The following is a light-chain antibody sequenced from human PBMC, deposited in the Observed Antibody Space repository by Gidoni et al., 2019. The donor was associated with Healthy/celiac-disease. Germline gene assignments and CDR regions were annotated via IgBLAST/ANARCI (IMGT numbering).Light chain of an antibody. CDR1: SSDVGGYNY. CDR2: EVS. Sequence: QSALTQPPPASGSPAQPVTISCTGTSSDVGGYNYVTWYQQHPGKAPKLMIYEVSKRPSGVPDRFSGSKSGNTASLTVSGLQAEDEAEYYCSSYAGSNNLVFGGGTKLTVL. CDR3: SSYAGSNNLV. V-gene: IGLV2-8*01. J-gene: IGLJ2*01.